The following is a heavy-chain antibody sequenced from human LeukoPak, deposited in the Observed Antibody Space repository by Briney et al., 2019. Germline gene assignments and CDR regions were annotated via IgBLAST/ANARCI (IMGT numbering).Heavy chain of an antibody. Sequence: GGSLRLSCAASGFSFSSYAMSWVRQAPGKGLEWVSGIRSSGDTFYADSVKGRFTISRDNSKNTLYLQMNSLRVEDTAVYYCAKRENAYDPSGNSPHFDNRGQGTLVTVSS. CDR1: GFSFSSYA. D-gene: IGHD4-23*01. V-gene: IGHV3-23*01. CDR2: IRSSGDT. CDR3: AKRENAYDPSGNSPHFDN. J-gene: IGHJ4*02.